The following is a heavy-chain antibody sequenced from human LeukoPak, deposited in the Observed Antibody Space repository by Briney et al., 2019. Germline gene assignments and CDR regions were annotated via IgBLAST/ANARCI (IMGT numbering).Heavy chain of an antibody. V-gene: IGHV4-59*08. D-gene: IGHD3-10*01. J-gene: IGHJ6*02. CDR3: ARHNSDYYGSGSLMDV. Sequence: SSETLSLTCTVSGGSISSYYWSWIRQPPGKGLEWIGYIYYNGSTNYNPSLKSRVTISVDTSKNQFSLKLSSVTAADTAVYYCARHNSDYYGSGSLMDVWGQGTTVTVSS. CDR1: GGSISSYY. CDR2: IYYNGST.